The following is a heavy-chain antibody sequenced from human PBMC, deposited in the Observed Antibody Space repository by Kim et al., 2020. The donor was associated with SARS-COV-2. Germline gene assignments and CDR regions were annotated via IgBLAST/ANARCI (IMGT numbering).Heavy chain of an antibody. D-gene: IGHD5-12*01. Sequence: NKYNADSVKGRFTISRDNSKNTLYLQMNSLRAEDTAVYYCARDVDGAFDIWGQGTMVTVSS. CDR3: ARDVDGAFDI. CDR2: NK. V-gene: IGHV3-33*01. J-gene: IGHJ3*02.